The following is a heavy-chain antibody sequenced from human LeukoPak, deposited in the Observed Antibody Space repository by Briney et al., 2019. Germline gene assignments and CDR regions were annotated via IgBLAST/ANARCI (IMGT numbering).Heavy chain of an antibody. J-gene: IGHJ3*02. V-gene: IGHV3-33*07. D-gene: IGHD3-9*01. CDR2: IWYDGSNK. Sequence: PGGSLRLSCAASGFTFSSYGMSWVRQAPGKGLEWVAAIWYDGSNKYYVDSVKGRFTISRDNSKNSLYLQMNSLRAEDTAIHYCARGGNTGYNYNAFDIWGQGTMVTVSS. CDR3: ARGGNTGYNYNAFDI. CDR1: GFTFSSYG.